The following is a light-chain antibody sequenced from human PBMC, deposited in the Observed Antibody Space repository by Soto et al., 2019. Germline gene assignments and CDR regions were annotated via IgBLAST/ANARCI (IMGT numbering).Light chain of an antibody. V-gene: IGLV1-51*01. J-gene: IGLJ2*01. CDR1: SSNVGKNF. CDR2: DNQ. Sequence: QAVVTQPPSVSAAPGQKVSISCSGSSSNVGKNFVSWYQHVPGKAPKLLIYDNQKRPSGIPDRFSASKSGTLATLDITGLQTGDEAEYYCGTWDSSLTIGVIFGGGTKLTVL. CDR3: GTWDSSLTIGVI.